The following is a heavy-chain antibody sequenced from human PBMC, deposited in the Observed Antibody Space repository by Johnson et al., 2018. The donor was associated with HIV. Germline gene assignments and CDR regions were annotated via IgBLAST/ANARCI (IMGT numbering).Heavy chain of an antibody. CDR3: ARDLGLPENAFDL. D-gene: IGHD4-11*01. CDR2: ISHDGSHK. V-gene: IGHV3-30*03. Sequence: QVQLVESGGGVVQPGRSLRLSCAASGFTFSSMHWDRQAPGKGLEWVAVISHDGSHKYYADSVKGRFTISRDNSKNTLYLQMNSLRSGDTAVYYCARDLGLPENAFDLWGRGTMVTVS. CDR1: GFTFSS. J-gene: IGHJ3*01.